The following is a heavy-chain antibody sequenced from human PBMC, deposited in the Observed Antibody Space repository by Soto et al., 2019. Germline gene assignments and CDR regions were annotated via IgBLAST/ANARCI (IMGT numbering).Heavy chain of an antibody. V-gene: IGHV1-2*04. Sequence: ASVKVSCKASGYAFTGYYMHWVRQAPGQGLEWMGWINPNSGGTNYAQKFQGWVTMTRDTSISTAYMELSRLRSDDTAVYYCARDRGVPAAFDNWFDPWGQGTLVTVSS. CDR1: GYAFTGYY. CDR2: INPNSGGT. CDR3: ARDRGVPAAFDNWFDP. J-gene: IGHJ5*02. D-gene: IGHD2-2*01.